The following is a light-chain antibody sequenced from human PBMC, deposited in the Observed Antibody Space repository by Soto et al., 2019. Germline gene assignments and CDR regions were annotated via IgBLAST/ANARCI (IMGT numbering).Light chain of an antibody. V-gene: IGKV1-5*01. CDR2: DAS. CDR1: QSVNKW. Sequence: DIQLTQSPFTLSGSVEDRVTLTCMASQSVNKWSDWLHQKPGKVPKLLIFDASTLQTGVPSRFGGGGSGTEFPLTISCLQPDDFATYYCQQYNSYSPWTFGPGTKVDIK. J-gene: IGKJ1*01. CDR3: QQYNSYSPWT.